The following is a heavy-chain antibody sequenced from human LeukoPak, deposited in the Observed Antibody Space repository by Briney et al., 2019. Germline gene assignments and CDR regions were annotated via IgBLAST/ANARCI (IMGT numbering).Heavy chain of an antibody. V-gene: IGHV3-53*01. CDR3: ASSYDTSGYYPLDY. CDR2: IYSGGST. Sequence: GGSLRLSCAASGFTVSGNYMSWVRQAPGKGLEWVSVIYSGGSTNYADSVKGRFTISRDNSKNTLYLQMNSLRAEDTAVYYCASSYDTSGYYPLDYWGQGTLVTVSS. J-gene: IGHJ4*02. D-gene: IGHD3-22*01. CDR1: GFTVSGNY.